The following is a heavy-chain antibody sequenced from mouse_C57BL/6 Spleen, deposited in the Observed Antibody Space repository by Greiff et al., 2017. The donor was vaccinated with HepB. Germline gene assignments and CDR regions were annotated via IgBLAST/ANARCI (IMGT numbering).Heavy chain of an antibody. CDR2: INPSSGYT. Sequence: QVHVKQSGAELAKPGASVKLSCKASGYTFTSYWMHWVKQRPGQGLEWIGYINPSSGYTKYNQKFKDKATLTADKSSSTAYMQLSSLTYEDSAVYYCAREPYPTGWFAYWGQGTLVTVSA. D-gene: IGHD2-10*01. CDR1: GYTFTSYW. V-gene: IGHV1-7*01. CDR3: AREPYPTGWFAY. J-gene: IGHJ3*01.